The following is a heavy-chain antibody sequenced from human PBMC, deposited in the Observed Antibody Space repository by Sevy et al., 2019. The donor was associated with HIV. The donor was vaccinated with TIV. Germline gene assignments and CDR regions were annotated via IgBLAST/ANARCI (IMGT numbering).Heavy chain of an antibody. CDR1: GFTFSSYE. Sequence: GGSLRLSCEASGFTFSSYEMNWVRQAPGKGLEWVSYISSSGTTIKYADSVKGRFTISRDNSKNSLYMQMNSLRAEDTAVYYCARVIANYDKGFDPWGQGTLVTVSS. CDR2: ISSSGTTI. CDR3: ARVIANYDKGFDP. J-gene: IGHJ5*02. D-gene: IGHD3-22*01. V-gene: IGHV3-48*03.